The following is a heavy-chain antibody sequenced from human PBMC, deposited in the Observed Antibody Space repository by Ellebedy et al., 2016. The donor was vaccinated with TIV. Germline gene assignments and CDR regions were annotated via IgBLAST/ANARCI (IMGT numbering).Heavy chain of an antibody. CDR2: IYYNGGT. CDR1: GGSIGAYY. Sequence: MPSETLSLTCTVSGGSIGAYYWNWIRQSPEKGLEWIGHIYYNGGTNYNPSLKKRVTMSVDTSRNRFSLKLTSVTPADTALYYCARGDEHSYGLAPFDYWGQGTLVTVSP. V-gene: IGHV4-59*01. D-gene: IGHD5-18*01. J-gene: IGHJ4*02. CDR3: ARGDEHSYGLAPFDY.